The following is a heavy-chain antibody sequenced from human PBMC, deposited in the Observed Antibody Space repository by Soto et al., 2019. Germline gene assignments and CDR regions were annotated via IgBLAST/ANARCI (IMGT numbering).Heavy chain of an antibody. J-gene: IGHJ3*02. CDR3: ARTGYRNNWNYADDAFDI. CDR1: GYTFTGYY. Sequence: ASVKVSCKASGYTFTGYYMPWVRQAPGQGLEWMGWINPNSGGTNYAQKFQGRVTMTRDTSISTAYMELSRLRSDDTAVYYCARTGYRNNWNYADDAFDIWGQGTMVTVSS. V-gene: IGHV1-2*02. D-gene: IGHD1-7*01. CDR2: INPNSGGT.